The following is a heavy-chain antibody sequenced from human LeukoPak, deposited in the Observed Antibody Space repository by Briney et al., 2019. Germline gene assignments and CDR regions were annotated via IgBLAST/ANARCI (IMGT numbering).Heavy chain of an antibody. CDR1: GGSFSGYY. CDR3: ARGVRITMVRNYYYMDV. D-gene: IGHD3-10*01. V-gene: IGHV4-34*01. J-gene: IGHJ6*03. Sequence: PSETLSLTCAVYGGSFSGYYWSWIRQPPGKGLEWIGEINHSGSTNYNPSLKSRVTISVDTSKNQFSLKLSSVTAADTAVYYCARGVRITMVRNYYYMDVWGKGTTVTVSS. CDR2: INHSGST.